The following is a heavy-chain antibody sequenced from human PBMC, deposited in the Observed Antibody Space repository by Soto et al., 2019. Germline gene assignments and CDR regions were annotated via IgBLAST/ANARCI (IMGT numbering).Heavy chain of an antibody. CDR1: GFIFSDYY. Sequence: GGSLRLSCGASGFIFSDYYMSWIRQAPGKGLEWVSYISSRTNYTNYADSVKGRFTISRDNAKKSLYLQMNSLRVEDTAVYYCARSVVSSTRFDPWGQGTLVTVYS. J-gene: IGHJ5*02. CDR3: ARSVVSSTRFDP. D-gene: IGHD6-13*01. V-gene: IGHV3-11*06. CDR2: ISSRTNYT.